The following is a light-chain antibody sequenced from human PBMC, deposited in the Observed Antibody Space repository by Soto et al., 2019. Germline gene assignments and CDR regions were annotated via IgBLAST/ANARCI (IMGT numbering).Light chain of an antibody. CDR1: SSDVGGYNY. V-gene: IGLV2-14*01. CDR2: EVS. Sequence: QSVLPQPASVSGSPGQSITISCTGTSSDVGGYNYVSWYQQHPGKAPKLMIYEVSNRPSGVSNRFSGSKSGNTASLTISGLQAEDEVDYYCSSYTSSSTYVFGTGTKVTVL. J-gene: IGLJ1*01. CDR3: SSYTSSSTYV.